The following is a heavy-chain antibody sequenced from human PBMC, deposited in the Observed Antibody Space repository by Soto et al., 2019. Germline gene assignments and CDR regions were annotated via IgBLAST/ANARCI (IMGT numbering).Heavy chain of an antibody. V-gene: IGHV4-31*03. CDR1: GGSISSGGYY. D-gene: IGHD3-16*01. CDR3: ARVWGLLPRVYYFDY. J-gene: IGHJ4*02. CDR2: IYYSGST. Sequence: SETLSLTCTVSGGSISSGGYYWSWIRQHPGKGLEWIGYIYYSGSTYYNPSLKSRVTISVDTSKNQFSLKLSSVTAADTAVYYCARVWGLLPRVYYFDYWGQGTLVTVSS.